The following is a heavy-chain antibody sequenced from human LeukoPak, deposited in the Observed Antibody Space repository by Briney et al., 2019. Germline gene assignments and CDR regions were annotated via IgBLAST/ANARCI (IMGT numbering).Heavy chain of an antibody. J-gene: IGHJ4*02. V-gene: IGHV4-59*01. CDR2: IYYSGST. CDR1: GGSISTYY. CDR3: TRNYDSSGYTPFGY. D-gene: IGHD3-22*01. Sequence: PSETLSLTRTVSGGSISTYYWSWIRQPPGKGLEWIGHIYYSGSTNYNPSLKSRVTIALDTSKNHFSLKQSSVTAADTAVYYCTRNYDSSGYTPFGYWGRGTLVTVSS.